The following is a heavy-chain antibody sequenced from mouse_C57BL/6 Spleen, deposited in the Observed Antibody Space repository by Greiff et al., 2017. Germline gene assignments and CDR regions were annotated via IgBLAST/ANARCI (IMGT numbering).Heavy chain of an antibody. D-gene: IGHD2-1*01. CDR3: AGYGNYVYAMDY. J-gene: IGHJ4*01. Sequence: VKLQQSGPGLVQPSQSLSITCTVSGFSLTSYGVHWVRQSPGKGLEWLGVIWRGGSTDYTAAFMSRLSITKDNSKSQVFFKMNSLQADDTAIYYCAGYGNYVYAMDYWGQGTSVTVSS. V-gene: IGHV2-5*01. CDR1: GFSLTSYG. CDR2: IWRGGST.